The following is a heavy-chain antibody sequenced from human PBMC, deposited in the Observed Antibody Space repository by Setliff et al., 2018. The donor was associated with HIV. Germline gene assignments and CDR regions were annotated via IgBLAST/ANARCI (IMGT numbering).Heavy chain of an antibody. CDR1: GFTVSSNY. CDR2: IYRGGGT. CDR3: ARHCWEGTPYFYYMDV. V-gene: IGHV3-66*04. D-gene: IGHD1-26*01. J-gene: IGHJ6*03. Sequence: GSLRLSCAVSGFTVSSNYMTWVRQAPGKGLEWVSLIYRGGGTNYAESVKGRFTISRDNAKNSLYLQMNSLVAEDTAVYYCARHCWEGTPYFYYMDVWGKGTTVTVSS.